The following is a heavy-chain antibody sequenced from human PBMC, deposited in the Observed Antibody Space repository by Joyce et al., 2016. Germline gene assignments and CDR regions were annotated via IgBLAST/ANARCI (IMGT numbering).Heavy chain of an antibody. CDR1: GGSIRSSNSY. V-gene: IGHV4-39*07. J-gene: IGHJ4*02. CDR2: IYYAEST. Sequence: QLQLQESGPGLVKPSETLSLPCSVSGGSIRSSNSYWGWIRQSPGKGLGWIGAIYYAESTFFNPALRSRVTMSIDTSNNQFSLKLNSVTAADTAMYYCAREVVNRGGDYIDFWGQGALIIVSP. CDR3: AREVVNRGGDYIDF. D-gene: IGHD3-16*01.